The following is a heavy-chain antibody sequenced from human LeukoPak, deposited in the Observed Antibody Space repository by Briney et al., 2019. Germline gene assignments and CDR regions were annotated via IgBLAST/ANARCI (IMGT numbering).Heavy chain of an antibody. J-gene: IGHJ4*02. CDR3: ARVETYCSSTSCYTTALEY. Sequence: ASVKVSCKASGYTFTSYYMHWVRQAPGQGLEWMGIINPSGGSTSYAQKFQGRVTMTRDTSTSTVYMELSSLRSEDTAVYYCARVETYCSSTSCYTTALEYWGQGTLVTVSS. CDR2: INPSGGST. CDR1: GYTFTSYY. D-gene: IGHD2-2*02. V-gene: IGHV1-46*01.